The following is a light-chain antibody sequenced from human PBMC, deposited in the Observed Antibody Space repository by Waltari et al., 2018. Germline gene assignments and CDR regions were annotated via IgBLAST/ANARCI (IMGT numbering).Light chain of an antibody. J-gene: IGLJ3*02. CDR1: SGSVASNP. V-gene: IGLV6-57*02. CDR3: QSFDRNSQRV. Sequence: NFMLTQPHSVSESPGRTVTISCTSSSGSVASNPVQWFQQRPGSAPTTVIYYDTQRPSGVPDRFSGSIDTSSNSASLTISGLQTEDEADYYCQSFDRNSQRVFGGGTRLTVL. CDR2: YDT.